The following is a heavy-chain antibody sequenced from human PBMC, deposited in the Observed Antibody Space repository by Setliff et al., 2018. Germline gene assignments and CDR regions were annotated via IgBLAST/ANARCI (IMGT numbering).Heavy chain of an antibody. J-gene: IGHJ4*02. Sequence: SETLSLTCTVSGGSISSSSYYWGWIRQPPGKGLEWIGSIYYSGSTYYNPSLKSRVTISVDTSKNQFSLKLSSVTAADTAVYYCARDGRFGGPSQGPDYWGRGTLVTVSS. CDR2: IYYSGST. CDR3: ARDGRFGGPSQGPDY. V-gene: IGHV4-39*02. D-gene: IGHD3-10*01. CDR1: GGSISSSSYY.